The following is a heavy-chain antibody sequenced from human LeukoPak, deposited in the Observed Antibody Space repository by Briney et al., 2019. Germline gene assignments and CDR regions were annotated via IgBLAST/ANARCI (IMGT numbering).Heavy chain of an antibody. CDR2: ITTSDGNT. CDR1: GFTFSSYT. J-gene: IGHJ4*02. D-gene: IGHD5-18*01. CDR3: AKGVDTTMDNFDY. Sequence: GGSLRLSCAASGFTFSSYTMSWVRQAPGKGLEWVSTITTSDGNTYYADSVKGRFTVSRDNSKNTLFLQMNSLRAEDTAVYYCAKGVDTTMDNFDYWGQGTLVTVSS. V-gene: IGHV3-23*01.